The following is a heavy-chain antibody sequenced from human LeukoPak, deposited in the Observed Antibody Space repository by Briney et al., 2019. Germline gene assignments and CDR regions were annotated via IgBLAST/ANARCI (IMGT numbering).Heavy chain of an antibody. D-gene: IGHD6-19*01. Sequence: SQTLSLTCATSGDSVSSNSATWNWIRQSPSRGLEWLGRTYYRSKWYSDYAVSVKSRITINTDTSKNQFSLQLNSVTPEDTAIYYCARVKRMAVASLYYFDSWGQGTLVTVSS. V-gene: IGHV6-1*01. J-gene: IGHJ4*02. CDR1: GDSVSSNSAT. CDR3: ARVKRMAVASLYYFDS. CDR2: TYYRSKWYS.